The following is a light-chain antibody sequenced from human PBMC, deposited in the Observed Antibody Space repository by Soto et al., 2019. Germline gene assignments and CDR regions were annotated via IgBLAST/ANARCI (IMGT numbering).Light chain of an antibody. J-gene: IGKJ1*01. CDR1: QTVSIN. V-gene: IGKV3-15*01. Sequence: EIVMTQSPATLSLSPGERATLSCRASQTVSINLAWYQQILGQAPRLLIYGASTRATGIPDRLSGSGSGTDFTLSISSLQSEDFAVYYCQQYNNWPRTFGQGTTVEIK. CDR2: GAS. CDR3: QQYNNWPRT.